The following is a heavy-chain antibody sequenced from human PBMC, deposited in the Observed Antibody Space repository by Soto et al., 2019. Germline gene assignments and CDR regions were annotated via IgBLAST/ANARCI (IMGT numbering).Heavy chain of an antibody. CDR2: IFSSGST. D-gene: IGHD5-18*01. CDR1: GGSINTFY. CDR3: AREGSYSAYNFAHGIQLWSFDX. J-gene: IGHJ4*02. Sequence: SDTLSLTFTVSGGSINTFYWSWVRQPAGKGLEGIVRIFSSGSTSFNPSLESRVAMSVDTSKNQFYLNLSSVTAADMAVYYCAREGSYSAYNFAHGIQLWSFDXWGQGALVTVSX. V-gene: IGHV4-4*07.